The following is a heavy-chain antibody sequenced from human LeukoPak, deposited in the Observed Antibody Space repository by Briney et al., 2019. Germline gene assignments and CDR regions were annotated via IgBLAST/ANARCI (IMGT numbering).Heavy chain of an antibody. CDR1: GGSFSGYN. CDR2: INHSGST. CDR3: ARGRYDFWSGSGPYYFGY. V-gene: IGHV4-34*01. Sequence: PSETLSLTCAVYGGSFSGYNWSWIRQPPGKGLEWIGEINHSGSTNYNPSLKSRVTISVDTSKNQFSLKLSSVTAADTAVYYCARGRYDFWSGSGPYYFGYWGQGSLISVSS. J-gene: IGHJ4*02. D-gene: IGHD3-3*01.